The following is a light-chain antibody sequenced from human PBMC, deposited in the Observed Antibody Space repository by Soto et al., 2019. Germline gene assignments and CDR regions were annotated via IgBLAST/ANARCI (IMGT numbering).Light chain of an antibody. CDR2: DNN. CDR3: GTWDTSLSTPYV. V-gene: IGLV1-51*01. J-gene: IGLJ1*01. CDR1: SSNIGNNF. Sequence: QSALTQPPSVSAAPGQKVTISCSGSSSNIGNNFVSWYQQVPGTAPKLLIYDNNKRPSGIPDRFSGSKSGASATLGITGLQNGDEADYYCGTWDTSLSTPYVFGTGTKVTV.